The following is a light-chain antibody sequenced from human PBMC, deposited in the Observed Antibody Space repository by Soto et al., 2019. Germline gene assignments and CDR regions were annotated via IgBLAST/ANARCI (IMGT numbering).Light chain of an antibody. CDR3: TSYTSSSTVL. Sequence: QSALTQPASVSGSPGQSITISCTGTSSDVGGYNYVSWYQQHPGKALKLMIYDVSNRPSGISNRFSGSKSGNTASLTIFGLQAEDEADYYCTSYTSSSTVLFGGGTKLTVL. CDR2: DVS. J-gene: IGLJ3*02. CDR1: SSDVGGYNY. V-gene: IGLV2-14*01.